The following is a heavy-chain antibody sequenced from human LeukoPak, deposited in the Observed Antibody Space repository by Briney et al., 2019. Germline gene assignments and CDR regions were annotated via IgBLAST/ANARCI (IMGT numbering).Heavy chain of an antibody. Sequence: GGSLRLSCAASGFIFSNAWMSWVRQAPGKGLEWVSAISGSGGSTYYADSVKGRFTISRDNSKNTLYLQMNSLRAEDTAVYYCAKESDVVVAANYDYWGQGTLVTVSS. D-gene: IGHD2-15*01. V-gene: IGHV3-23*01. CDR3: AKESDVVVAANYDY. CDR1: GFIFSNAW. CDR2: ISGSGGST. J-gene: IGHJ4*02.